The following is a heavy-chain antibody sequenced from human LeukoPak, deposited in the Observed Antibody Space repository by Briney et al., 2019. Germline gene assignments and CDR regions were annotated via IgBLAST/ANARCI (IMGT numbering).Heavy chain of an antibody. D-gene: IGHD3-10*01. CDR2: ISYDGNDK. CDR3: AVLTTLHIAVRPGDEYMDV. J-gene: IGHJ6*03. V-gene: IGHV3-30*04. CDR1: GFTFSSYA. Sequence: GRSLRLSCATSGFTFSSYAFYWIRQAPGKGLEWLTLISYDGNDKYYADSVKGRFSISRDNSKSMVFLQMNSLRPEDTAVYFCAVLTTLHIAVRPGDEYMDVWGKGTTVTVS.